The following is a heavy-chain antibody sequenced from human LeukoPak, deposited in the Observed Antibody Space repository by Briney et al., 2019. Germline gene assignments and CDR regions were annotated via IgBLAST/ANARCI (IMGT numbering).Heavy chain of an antibody. CDR3: AKDDPVRSAFDI. V-gene: IGHV3-30*02. CDR1: GFTFSSYA. CDR2: IRYGGSDK. J-gene: IGHJ3*02. Sequence: GGSLRLSCAASGFTFSSYAMHWVRQAPGKGLEWVAFIRYGGSDKYYADSAKGRFTISRDNSKNTLYLQTNSLRAEDTAVYYRAKDDPVRSAFDIWGQGTMVTVSS.